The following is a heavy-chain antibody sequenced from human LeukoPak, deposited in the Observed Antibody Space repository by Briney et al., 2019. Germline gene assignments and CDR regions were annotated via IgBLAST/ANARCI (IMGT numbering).Heavy chain of an antibody. J-gene: IGHJ3*02. V-gene: IGHV4-38-2*02. CDR1: GYSISSGYY. Sequence: PSETLSLTCTVSGYSISSGYYWGWIRQPPGKGLEWIGSIYYSGSTYYNPSLKSRVTISVDTSKNQFSLKLSSVTAADTAVSYCARDHAFGGVIVPFGAFDIWGQGTMVTVSS. CDR3: ARDHAFGGVIVPFGAFDI. D-gene: IGHD3-16*02. CDR2: IYYSGST.